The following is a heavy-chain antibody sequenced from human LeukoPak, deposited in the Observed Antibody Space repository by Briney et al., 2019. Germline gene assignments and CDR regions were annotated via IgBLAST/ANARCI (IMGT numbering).Heavy chain of an antibody. CDR2: ISCSGST. D-gene: IGHD1-14*01. CDR3: ASLPIDSSTGTVGWFDP. J-gene: IGHJ5*02. V-gene: IGHV4-59*01. Sequence: PSETLSLTCTVSGGSISSDHWTWIRQPPGKGLEWIARISCSGSTNYNPSLKSRVTISLDSSKNQFSLRLSSVTPADTAAYYCASLPIDSSTGTVGWFDPWGQGTPVTVSS. CDR1: GGSISSDH.